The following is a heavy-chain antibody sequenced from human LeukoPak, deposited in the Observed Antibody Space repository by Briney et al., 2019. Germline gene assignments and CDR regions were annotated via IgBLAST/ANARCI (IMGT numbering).Heavy chain of an antibody. V-gene: IGHV3-30*18. CDR1: GFTFSSYG. Sequence: GRSLRLSCAASGFTFSSYGMHWVRQAPGKGLEWVAVISYDGSNKYYADSVKGRFTISRDNSKNTLYLQMNSLRAEGTAVYYCAKPFGSSSWSFDYWGQGTLVTVSS. J-gene: IGHJ4*02. D-gene: IGHD6-13*01. CDR3: AKPFGSSSWSFDY. CDR2: ISYDGSNK.